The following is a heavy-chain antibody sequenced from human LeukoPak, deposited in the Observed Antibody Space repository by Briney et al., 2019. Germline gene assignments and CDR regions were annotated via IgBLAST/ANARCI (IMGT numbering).Heavy chain of an antibody. J-gene: IGHJ1*01. CDR1: GGTFSRYA. D-gene: IGHD6-13*01. V-gene: IGHV1-69*13. Sequence: SVKVSCKASGGTFSRYAISWVRQAPGQGLEWMGGIIPIFGTANYGQKFQGRVTITADESTSTAYMELRSLRSDDTAVYYCARDGGGSSWYGYFQHWGQGTLVTVSS. CDR2: IIPIFGTA. CDR3: ARDGGGSSWYGYFQH.